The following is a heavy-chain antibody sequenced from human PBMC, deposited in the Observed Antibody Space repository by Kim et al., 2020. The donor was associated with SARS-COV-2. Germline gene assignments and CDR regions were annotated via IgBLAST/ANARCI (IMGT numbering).Heavy chain of an antibody. V-gene: IGHV2-5*02. Sequence: SGPTLVKPTQTLTLTCTFSGFSLNTNGVGVGWIRQPPGRALEWLALIYWDGDTRYSPSLKSRLTITKDTSQNQVVLTMTNMDPVDTATYYCARRRVAARPYSFDYWGQGTLVTVSS. J-gene: IGHJ4*02. D-gene: IGHD6-6*01. CDR3: ARRRVAARPYSFDY. CDR1: GFSLNTNGVG. CDR2: IYWDGDT.